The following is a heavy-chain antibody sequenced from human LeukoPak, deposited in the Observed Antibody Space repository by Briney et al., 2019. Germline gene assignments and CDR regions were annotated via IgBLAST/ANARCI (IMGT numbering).Heavy chain of an antibody. CDR2: IYYSGST. D-gene: IGHD3-10*01. CDR1: GGSISSSSYY. CDR3: ARDSALWFGELFDY. J-gene: IGHJ4*02. V-gene: IGHV4-39*07. Sequence: SETLSLTCTVSGGSISSSSYYWGWIRQPPGKGLEWIGSIYYSGSTYYNPSLKSRVTISVDTSKNQFSLKLSSVTAADTAVYYCARDSALWFGELFDYWGQGTLVTVSS.